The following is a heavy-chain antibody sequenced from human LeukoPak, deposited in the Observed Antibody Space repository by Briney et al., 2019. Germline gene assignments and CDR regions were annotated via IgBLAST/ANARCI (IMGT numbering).Heavy chain of an antibody. CDR1: GYTFTGYY. CDR2: INPNSGGT. J-gene: IGHJ5*02. CDR3: ARDRLAAAYGLRFDP. V-gene: IGHV1-2*02. D-gene: IGHD6-13*01. Sequence: ASVKVSCKASGYTFTGYYMHWVRQAPGPGHERMGWINPNSGGTNYAQKFQGRVTMTRDTSISTAYMELSRLRSDDTAVYYCARDRLAAAYGLRFDPWGQGTLVTVSS.